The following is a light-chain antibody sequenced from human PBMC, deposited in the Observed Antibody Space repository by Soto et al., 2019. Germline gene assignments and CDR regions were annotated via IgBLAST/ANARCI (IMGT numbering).Light chain of an antibody. CDR1: QSISSY. J-gene: IGKJ1*01. Sequence: MQIVESGYSLSPSVGGRVAIICRASQSISSYLNWYQQKPGKAPKLLIYAASNLQSGVPSRFSGSGSGKEFALTTRSLQPTDFATYDSQHYNSYSFGQGTKVEIK. CDR3: QHYNSYS. V-gene: IGKV1-5*02. CDR2: AAS.